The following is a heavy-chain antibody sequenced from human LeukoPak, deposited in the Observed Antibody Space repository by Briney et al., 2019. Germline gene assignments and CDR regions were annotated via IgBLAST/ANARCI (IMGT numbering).Heavy chain of an antibody. CDR1: GITFSSYG. D-gene: IGHD2-15*01. Sequence: GGSLRLSCAASGITFSSYGMSWVRQAPGKGLEGVSSISSTGGTTYYADSVKGRFTMSRDNSKNTLYLQMNSLRAEDTAIYYCAKNGDRGAYCTGGTCYPYFYYYMDVWGKGTTVTI. J-gene: IGHJ6*03. V-gene: IGHV3-23*01. CDR2: ISSTGGTT. CDR3: AKNGDRGAYCTGGTCYPYFYYYMDV.